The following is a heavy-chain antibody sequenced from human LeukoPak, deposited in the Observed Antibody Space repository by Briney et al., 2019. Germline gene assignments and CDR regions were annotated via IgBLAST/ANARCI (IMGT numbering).Heavy chain of an antibody. J-gene: IGHJ4*02. CDR2: ISSSSSTI. D-gene: IGHD3-16*02. CDR3: ARDSDYVWGSYRRPFDY. Sequence: GGSLRLSCAASGFTFSSYSMNWVRQAPGKGLERVSYISSSSSTIYYADSVKGRFTISRDNAKNSLYLQMNSLRAEDTAVYYCARDSDYVWGSYRRPFDYWGQGTLVTVSS. V-gene: IGHV3-48*01. CDR1: GFTFSSYS.